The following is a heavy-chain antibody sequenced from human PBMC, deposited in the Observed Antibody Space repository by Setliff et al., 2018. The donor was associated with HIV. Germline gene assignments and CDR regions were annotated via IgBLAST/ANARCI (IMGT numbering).Heavy chain of an antibody. CDR2: IIPLFPTS. V-gene: IGHV1-69*13. Sequence: SVKVSCKASGGTFSSYAISWVRQAPGQGLEWMGGIIPLFPTSTYAQKFQGRVTMTADESTSTTYMDLNNLRSEDTAVYYCARVVPRATVGGWNYYIDYWGQGTLVTVSS. CDR1: GGTFSSYA. D-gene: IGHD1-26*01. J-gene: IGHJ4*02. CDR3: ARVVPRATVGGWNYYIDY.